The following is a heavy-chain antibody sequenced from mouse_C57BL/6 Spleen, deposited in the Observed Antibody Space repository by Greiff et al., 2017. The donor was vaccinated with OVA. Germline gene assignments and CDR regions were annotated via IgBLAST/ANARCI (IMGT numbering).Heavy chain of an antibody. Sequence: VQLKESGAELVRPGASVKLSCTASGFNIKDDYMHWVKQRPEQGLEWIGWIDPENGDTEYASKFQGKATITADTSSNTAYLQLSSLTSEDTAVYYCLITTVVAKDYWGQGTTLTVSS. CDR3: LITTVVAKDY. J-gene: IGHJ2*01. CDR2: IDPENGDT. CDR1: GFNIKDDY. D-gene: IGHD1-1*01. V-gene: IGHV14-4*01.